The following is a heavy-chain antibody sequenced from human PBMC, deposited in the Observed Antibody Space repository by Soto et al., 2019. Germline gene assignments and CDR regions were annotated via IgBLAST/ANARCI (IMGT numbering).Heavy chain of an antibody. Sequence: QVQLVQSGAEVKKPGSSVKVSCKASGGTLSSYTISWVRQAPGQGLEWMGRIIPILGIANYAQKFQGRVTITADKSTSTAYMELSSLRSEDTAVYYCARDLAANYRYSSSYDWGQGTLVTVSS. CDR1: GGTLSSYT. V-gene: IGHV1-69*08. CDR3: ARDLAANYRYSSSYD. D-gene: IGHD6-13*01. J-gene: IGHJ4*02. CDR2: IIPILGIA.